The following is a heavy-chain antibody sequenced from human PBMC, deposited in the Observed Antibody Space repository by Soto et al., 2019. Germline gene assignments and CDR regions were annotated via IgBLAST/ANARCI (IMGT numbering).Heavy chain of an antibody. CDR2: ISYDGSNK. J-gene: IGHJ6*02. V-gene: IGHV3-30*18. CDR1: GFTFSSYG. Sequence: QVQLVESGGGVVQPGRSLRLSCAASGFTFSSYGMHWVRQAPGKGLEWVAVISYDGSNKYYADSVKGRFTISRDNSKNTLYLQMNSLRAEDTAVYYCAKAIYSSSPWGMDVWGQGTTVTVSS. D-gene: IGHD6-6*01. CDR3: AKAIYSSSPWGMDV.